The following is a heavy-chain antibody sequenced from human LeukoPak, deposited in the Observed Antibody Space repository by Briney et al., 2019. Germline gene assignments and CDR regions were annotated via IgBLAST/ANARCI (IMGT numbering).Heavy chain of an antibody. CDR2: IRGDGIAT. Sequence: GRSLRLSCAASGFTFSLHWTHWAPQAPAKGLVCVSHIRGDGIATTYADSGEGRVTISRDNAKNTLYLQMNSLRAEDTAVYYCARADGLQSDWYFDLWGRGTQVTVSS. CDR1: GFTFSLHW. V-gene: IGHV3-74*01. D-gene: IGHD3-10*01. J-gene: IGHJ2*01. CDR3: ARADGLQSDWYFDL.